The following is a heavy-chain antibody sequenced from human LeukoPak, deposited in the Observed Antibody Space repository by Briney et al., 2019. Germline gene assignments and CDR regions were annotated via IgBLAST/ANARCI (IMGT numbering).Heavy chain of an antibody. D-gene: IGHD6-13*01. CDR1: GYTFNTYA. CDR2: ISAYNGNT. J-gene: IGHJ6*03. V-gene: IGHV1-18*01. Sequence: ASVKVSCQATGYTFNTYAINWVRQAPGQGLGWMGWISAYNGNTNYAQKLQGRVTMTTDTSTSTAYMELRSLRSDDTAVYYCARDLAAAGPYYYYMDVWGKGTTVTISS. CDR3: ARDLAAAGPYYYYMDV.